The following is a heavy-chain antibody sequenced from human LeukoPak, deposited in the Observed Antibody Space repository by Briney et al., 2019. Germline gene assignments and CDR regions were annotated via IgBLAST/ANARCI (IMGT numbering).Heavy chain of an antibody. CDR2: INQDGSVK. CDR3: ARDPGFSSFDY. J-gene: IGHJ4*02. Sequence: GGSLRLSCAASTFPFSTYWMTWVRQAPGKGPEFVANINQDGSVKNYVDSVKGRFTISRDNAKNSLYLQMNSLRADDTAVYYCARDPGFSSFDYWGQGALVTVSS. CDR1: TFPFSTYW. V-gene: IGHV3-7*01. D-gene: IGHD3-3*02.